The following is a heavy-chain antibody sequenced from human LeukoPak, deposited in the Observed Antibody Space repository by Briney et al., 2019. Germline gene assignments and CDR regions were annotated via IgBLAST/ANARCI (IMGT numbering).Heavy chain of an antibody. CDR2: ISWNSGSI. V-gene: IGHV3-9*01. D-gene: IGHD3-22*01. CDR3: ARDLAGGIVGLN. Sequence: GRSLRLSCAASGFTFDDYAMHWVRQAPGKGLEWVSGISWNSGSIGYADSVKGRFTISRDNAKNSLYLQMNSLRAEDTALYHCARDLAGGIVGLNWGQGTLVTVSS. CDR1: GFTFDDYA. J-gene: IGHJ4*02.